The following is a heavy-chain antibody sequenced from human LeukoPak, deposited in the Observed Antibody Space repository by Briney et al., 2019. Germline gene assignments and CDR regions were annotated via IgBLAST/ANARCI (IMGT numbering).Heavy chain of an antibody. CDR3: VCDDFCSGFHHFDY. D-gene: IGHD3-3*01. V-gene: IGHV3-7*01. Sequence: GGSLRLSCAASGFTFDDYGMSWVRQAPGKGPEWVANIKPDGSETYYVESLRGRFTISRDNAKNSLYLQLNSLRAEDTANYFFVCDDFCSGFHHFDYWGQGTMVTVSS. CDR2: IKPDGSET. J-gene: IGHJ4*02. CDR1: GFTFDDYG.